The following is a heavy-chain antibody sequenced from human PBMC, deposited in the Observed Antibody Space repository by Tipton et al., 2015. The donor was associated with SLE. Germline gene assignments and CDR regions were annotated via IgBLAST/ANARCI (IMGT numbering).Heavy chain of an antibody. V-gene: IGHV3-64*01. Sequence: GSLRLSCAASGFTFSSYAMHWVRQAPGKGLEYVSAISSNGGSTYYANSVKGRFTISRDNAKNSLYLQMNSLRAEDTAVYYCARASGSPAAFDIWGQGTMVTVSS. D-gene: IGHD3-10*01. CDR2: ISSNGGST. CDR3: ARASGSPAAFDI. J-gene: IGHJ3*02. CDR1: GFTFSSYA.